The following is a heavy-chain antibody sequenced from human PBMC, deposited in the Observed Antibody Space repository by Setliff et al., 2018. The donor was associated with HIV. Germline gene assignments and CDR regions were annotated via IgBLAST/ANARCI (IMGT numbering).Heavy chain of an antibody. Sequence: ASVKVSCKASGYTLTSYAITWVRQAPGQGLEWVGWIDADNGNTNYAQKFRGSVTMTTDTSTNTAYMEVRSLTSDDTAVYYCVRVTADRTNYYYYMDVWDKGTTVTVSS. V-gene: IGHV1-18*01. CDR3: VRVTADRTNYYYYMDV. CDR1: GYTLTSYA. J-gene: IGHJ6*03. CDR2: IDADNGNT. D-gene: IGHD4-17*01.